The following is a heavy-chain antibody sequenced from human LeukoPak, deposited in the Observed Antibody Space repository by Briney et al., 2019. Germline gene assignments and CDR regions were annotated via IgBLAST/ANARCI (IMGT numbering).Heavy chain of an antibody. CDR2: IFYSGTT. CDR3: ARTSGYLSFWFDP. Sequence: PSETLSLTCIVSGGSVRSNSYYWGWIRQPPGKGLEWIGSIFYSGTTYYNPSLKSRVTISVDTSKNQFPLKLSSVTAADTAVYYCARTSGYLSFWFDPWGQGTLVTVSS. CDR1: GGSVRSNSYY. J-gene: IGHJ5*02. V-gene: IGHV4-39*01. D-gene: IGHD6-25*01.